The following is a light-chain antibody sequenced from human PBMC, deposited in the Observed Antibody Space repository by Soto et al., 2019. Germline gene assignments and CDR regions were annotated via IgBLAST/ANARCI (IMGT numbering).Light chain of an antibody. Sequence: EIVMTQSPATLSVSPGERATLSCRTSQSVSSNLAWYQQKPGQTPKLLSYVTSTTAHGIPARFSGSGSGTEFTLAISSLQSEDFAVYYCQQYNVWPLTFGGGTKVEFK. J-gene: IGKJ4*01. V-gene: IGKV3-15*01. CDR2: VTS. CDR3: QQYNVWPLT. CDR1: QSVSSN.